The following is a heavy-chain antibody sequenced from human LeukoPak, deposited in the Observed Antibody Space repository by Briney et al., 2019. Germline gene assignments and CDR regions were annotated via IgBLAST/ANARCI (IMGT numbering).Heavy chain of an antibody. CDR3: ARDPLADRYSSGWVP. Sequence: GASVKVSCKASGGTFSSYAISWVRQAPGQGLEWMGRIIPILGIANYAQEFQGRVTITADKSTSTAYMELSSLRSEDTAVYYCARDPLADRYSSGWVPWGQGTLVTVSS. CDR1: GGTFSSYA. CDR2: IIPILGIA. D-gene: IGHD6-19*01. V-gene: IGHV1-69*04. J-gene: IGHJ5*02.